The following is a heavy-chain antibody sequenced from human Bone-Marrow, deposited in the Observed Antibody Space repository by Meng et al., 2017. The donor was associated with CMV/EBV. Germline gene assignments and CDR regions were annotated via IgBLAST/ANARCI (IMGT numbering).Heavy chain of an antibody. J-gene: IGHJ6*02. CDR3: ARGGIAARPVYYYGMAV. CDR1: GGSFSGYY. V-gene: IGHV4-34*01. Sequence: GSLRLSCAVYGGSFSGYYWSWIRQPPGKGLEWIGEINHSGSTNYNPSLKSRVTISVDTSKNQFSLKLSSVTAADTAVYYCARGGIAARPVYYYGMAVWGQGTTVTVSS. D-gene: IGHD6-6*01. CDR2: INHSGST.